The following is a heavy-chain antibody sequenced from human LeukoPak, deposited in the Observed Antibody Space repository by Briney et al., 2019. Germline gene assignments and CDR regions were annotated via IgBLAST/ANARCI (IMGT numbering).Heavy chain of an antibody. CDR3: AKASRLLHGSGSYPGYFDY. J-gene: IGHJ4*02. V-gene: IGHV3-23*01. CDR1: GFTFSSYA. Sequence: GGSLRLSCAASGFTFSSYAMTWVRQAPRKGLEWVSSISGSGGSTYYADSVKGRFTISRDNSKNTLYLQMNSLRAEDTAVYYCAKASRLLHGSGSYPGYFDYWGQGTLVTVSS. D-gene: IGHD3-10*01. CDR2: ISGSGGST.